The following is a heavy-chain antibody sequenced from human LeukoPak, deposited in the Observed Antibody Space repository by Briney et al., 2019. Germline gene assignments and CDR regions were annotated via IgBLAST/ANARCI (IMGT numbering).Heavy chain of an antibody. CDR2: IYSGGST. CDR1: GFTVSSNY. Sequence: GGSLRLSCAASGFTVSSNYMSWVRQAPGKGLGWVSVIYSGGSTYYADSVKGRFTISRDNSKNTLYLQMNSLRAEDTAVYYCARDGKYSYGAGSSYYYYMDVWGKGTTVTVSS. D-gene: IGHD5-18*01. CDR3: ARDGKYSYGAGSSYYYYMDV. J-gene: IGHJ6*03. V-gene: IGHV3-66*02.